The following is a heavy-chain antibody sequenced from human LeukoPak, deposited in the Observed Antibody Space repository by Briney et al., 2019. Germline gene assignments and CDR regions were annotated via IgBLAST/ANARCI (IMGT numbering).Heavy chain of an antibody. CDR2: IYTSGST. Sequence: TPSQTLSLTCTVSGGSISSGSYYWSWIRQPAGKGLEWIGRIYTSGSTNYNSSLKSRVTISVDTSKNQFSLKLSSVTAADTAVYYCARSTYYYDSSGLPCVWGQGTLVTVSS. D-gene: IGHD3-22*01. CDR3: ARSTYYYDSSGLPCV. CDR1: GGSISSGSYY. V-gene: IGHV4-61*02. J-gene: IGHJ4*02.